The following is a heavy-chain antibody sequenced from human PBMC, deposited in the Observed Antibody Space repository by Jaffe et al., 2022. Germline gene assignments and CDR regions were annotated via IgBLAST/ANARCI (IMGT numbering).Heavy chain of an antibody. D-gene: IGHD6-19*01. CDR3: AKDGWFTLAVAGLHVDY. CDR1: GFTFSSYA. J-gene: IGHJ4*02. CDR2: ISGSGGST. V-gene: IGHV3-23*01. Sequence: EVQLLESGGGLVQPGGSLRLSCAASGFTFSSYAMSWVRQAPGKGLEWVSAISGSGGSTYYADSVKGRFTISRDNSKNTLYLQMNSLRAEDTAVYYCAKDGWFTLAVAGLHVDYWGQGTLVTVSS.